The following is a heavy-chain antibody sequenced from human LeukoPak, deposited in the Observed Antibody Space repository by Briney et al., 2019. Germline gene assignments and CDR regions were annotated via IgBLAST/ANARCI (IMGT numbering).Heavy chain of an antibody. D-gene: IGHD4/OR15-4a*01. J-gene: IGHJ3*02. V-gene: IGHV4-59*01. CDR3: ARDQGLLDAFDI. Sequence: PSETLSLTCTVSGGSISSYYWSWIRQPPGKGLEWIGYIYDDGSTNYNPSLKSRATISVDTSKNQFSLKLSSVTAADTAVYYCARDQGLLDAFDIWGQGTMVTVSS. CDR2: IYDDGST. CDR1: GGSISSYY.